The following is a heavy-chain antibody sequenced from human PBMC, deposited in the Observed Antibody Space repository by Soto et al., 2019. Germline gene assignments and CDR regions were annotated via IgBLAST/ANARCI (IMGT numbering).Heavy chain of an antibody. CDR1: GYSFTGYY. CDR3: ARVDYGAGGYPFPYFDY. J-gene: IGHJ4*02. CDR2: INPDSGAT. Sequence: HEHLVQSGAEVKRPGASLKVSCKASGYSFTGYYIHWVRQAPGQGLEWMGWINPDSGATNYAQNFQGRVTLTSDTSISTASMDLTRLTSDDTAVYYSARVDYGAGGYPFPYFDYWGQGTLVIVSS. D-gene: IGHD2-8*02. V-gene: IGHV1-2*02.